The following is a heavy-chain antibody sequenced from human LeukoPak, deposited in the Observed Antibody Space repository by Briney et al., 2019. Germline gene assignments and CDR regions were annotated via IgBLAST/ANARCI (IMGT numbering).Heavy chain of an antibody. J-gene: IGHJ5*02. V-gene: IGHV3-73*01. CDR3: ARDCSSTSCSPPGWFDP. CDR1: GFTFSGSA. D-gene: IGHD2-2*01. Sequence: GGSLRLSCAASGFTFSGSAMHWVRQASGKGREWVGRIRSKANSYATAYAASVKGRFTISRDDSKNTAYLQMNSLKTEDTAVYYCARDCSSTSCSPPGWFDPWGQGTLVTVSS. CDR2: IRSKANSYAT.